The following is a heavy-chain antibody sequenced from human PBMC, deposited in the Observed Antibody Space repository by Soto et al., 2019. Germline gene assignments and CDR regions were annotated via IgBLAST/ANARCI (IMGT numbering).Heavy chain of an antibody. CDR2: IWHDGNNK. V-gene: IGHV3-33*01. J-gene: IGHJ6*02. Sequence: GGSLRLSCAASGFTFSNYGMHWVRQAPGKGLEWVAIIWHDGNNKYYADSVRGRFIISRDNSENRLYLQMNSLRAEDTAVYYCASDLVGASDSYGLDVWGQGTPVTVSS. CDR1: GFTFSNYG. D-gene: IGHD1-26*01. CDR3: ASDLVGASDSYGLDV.